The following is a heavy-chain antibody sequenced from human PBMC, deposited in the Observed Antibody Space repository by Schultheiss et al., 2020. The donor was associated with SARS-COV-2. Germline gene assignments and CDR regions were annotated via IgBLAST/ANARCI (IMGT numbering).Heavy chain of an antibody. CDR3: ATWEERSGSYLGQSEGDY. V-gene: IGHV1-3*01. J-gene: IGHJ4*02. D-gene: IGHD1-26*01. Sequence: ASVKVSCKASGYTFTSYAMHWVRQAPGQRLEWMGWINAGNGNTKYSQKFQGRVTITRDTSASTAYMELSSLRSEDTAVYYCATWEERSGSYLGQSEGDYWGQGTLVTVSS. CDR2: INAGNGNT. CDR1: GYTFTSYA.